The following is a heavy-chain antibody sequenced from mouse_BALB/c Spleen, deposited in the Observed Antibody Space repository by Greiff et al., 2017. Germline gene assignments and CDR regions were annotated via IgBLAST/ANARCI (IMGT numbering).Heavy chain of an antibody. D-gene: IGHD4-1*01. Sequence: VQLQQSGPGLVKPSQSLSLTCTVTGYSITSDYAWNWIRQFPGNKLEWMGYISYSGSTSYNPSLKSRISITRDTSKNQFFLQLNSVTTEDTATYYCARSEDWVLYWYFDVWGAGTTVTVSS. CDR1: GYSITSDYA. CDR2: ISYSGST. CDR3: ARSEDWVLYWYFDV. J-gene: IGHJ1*01. V-gene: IGHV3-2*02.